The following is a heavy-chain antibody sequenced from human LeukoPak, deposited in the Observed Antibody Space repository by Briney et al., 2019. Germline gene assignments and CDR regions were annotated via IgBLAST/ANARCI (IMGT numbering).Heavy chain of an antibody. J-gene: IGHJ3*02. V-gene: IGHV3-20*04. Sequence: GGSLRLSCAASGFTFDDYGMSWVRQAPGKGLEWVSGINWNGDSTGYADSVKGRFTISRDNAKNSLYLQMKSLRAEDTAVYYCAKDRVVATKGSIDAFDIWGQGTMVTVSS. CDR2: INWNGDST. D-gene: IGHD5-12*01. CDR1: GFTFDDYG. CDR3: AKDRVVATKGSIDAFDI.